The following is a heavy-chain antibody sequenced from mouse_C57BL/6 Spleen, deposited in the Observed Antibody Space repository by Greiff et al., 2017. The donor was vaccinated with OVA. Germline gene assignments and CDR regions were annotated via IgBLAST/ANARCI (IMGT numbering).Heavy chain of an antibody. CDR2: ISWDDDK. V-gene: IGHV8-12*01. CDR3: ALRRGPYDYDVRGAMDY. D-gene: IGHD2-4*01. CDR1: GFSLSTSGMG. Sequence: QVTLKVSGPGILQSSQTLSLTCSFSGFSLSTSGMGVSWIRQPSGKGLEWLAHISWDDDKRYNPSLKSRITTSKDTSRNHVFLKITSVDTADTATYYCALRRGPYDYDVRGAMDYWGQGTSVTVSS. J-gene: IGHJ4*01.